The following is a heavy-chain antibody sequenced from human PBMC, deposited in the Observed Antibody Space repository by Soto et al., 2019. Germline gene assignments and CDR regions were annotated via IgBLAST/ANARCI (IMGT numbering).Heavy chain of an antibody. J-gene: IGHJ4*02. V-gene: IGHV5-51*01. D-gene: IGHD6-13*01. Sequence: GESLKISCKGSGYSFSSNCSGWVLQMPGKGLEWMGIIYPGDSDTRYSPSFEGQVAISADKSINTAYLQWSSLKASDTAMYYCARHSGIVTDGTEWGQGTLVTVSS. CDR3: ARHSGIVTDGTE. CDR1: GYSFSSNC. CDR2: IYPGDSDT.